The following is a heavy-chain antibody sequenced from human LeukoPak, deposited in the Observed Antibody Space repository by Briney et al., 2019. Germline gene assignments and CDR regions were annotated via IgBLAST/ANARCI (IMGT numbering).Heavy chain of an antibody. V-gene: IGHV1-3*01. D-gene: IGHD5-24*01. CDR2: VSAANNP. Sequence: ASVKVSCTTSGYIFTPHHIHWMRQAPGQGLELLGWVSAANNPEYSQKFQGRVVITRDASATTSYLELNSLRSEDTAVYYCAMSVEMPLIPSFDYWGQGALVTVSS. CDR3: AMSVEMPLIPSFDY. J-gene: IGHJ4*02. CDR1: GYIFTPHH.